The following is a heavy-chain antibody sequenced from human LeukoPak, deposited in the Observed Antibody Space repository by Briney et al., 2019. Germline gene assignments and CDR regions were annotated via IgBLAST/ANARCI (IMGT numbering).Heavy chain of an antibody. J-gene: IGHJ4*02. CDR1: GYTFTSYG. CDR2: ISAYNGNT. D-gene: IGHD3-22*01. CDR3: ARGFYYYDSSGYGGDDY. Sequence: ASVKVSCKASGYTFTSYGISWVRQAPGQGLEWMGWISAYNGNTNYAQKLQGRVTITTDTSTSTAYMELRSLRSDDTAVYYCARGFYYYDSSGYGGDDYWGQGTLVTVSS. V-gene: IGHV1-18*01.